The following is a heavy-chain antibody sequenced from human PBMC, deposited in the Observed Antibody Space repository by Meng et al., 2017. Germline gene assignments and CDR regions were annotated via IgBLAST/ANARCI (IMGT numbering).Heavy chain of an antibody. CDR3: ARDLGGYYVSFDY. D-gene: IGHD3-22*01. CDR2: ISSSGSTK. J-gene: IGHJ4*02. V-gene: IGHV3-48*04. Sequence: GESLKISCAASGFTFSSYSMNWVRQAPGKGLEWVSYISSSGSTKYYADSVKGRFAISRDNAKNSLYLQMNSLRVEDTAVYYCARDLGGYYVSFDYWGQGTLVTVSS. CDR1: GFTFSSYS.